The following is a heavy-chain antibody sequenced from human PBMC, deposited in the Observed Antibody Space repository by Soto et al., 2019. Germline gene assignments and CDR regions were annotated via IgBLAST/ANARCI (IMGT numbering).Heavy chain of an antibody. CDR2: ISGSGGST. V-gene: IGHV3-23*01. CDR3: AKRTSIVVVPFD. CDR1: GFTFSSYA. Sequence: GGSLRLSCAASGFTFSSYAMSWVRQAPGKGLEWVSAISGSGGSTYYADSVRGRFTISRDNSKNTLYLQMNSLRAEDTAVYYCAKRTSIVVVPFDWGQGTLVTVSS. J-gene: IGHJ4*02. D-gene: IGHD2-2*01.